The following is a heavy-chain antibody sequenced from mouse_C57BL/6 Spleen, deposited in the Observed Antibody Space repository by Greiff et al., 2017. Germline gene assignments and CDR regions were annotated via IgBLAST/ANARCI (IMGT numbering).Heavy chain of an antibody. D-gene: IGHD6-2*01. J-gene: IGHJ1*03. CDR3: ARHRASSWYFDV. CDR1: GFTFSSYT. Sequence: EVKLMESGGGLVKPGGSLKLSCAASGFTFSSYTMSWVRQTPEKRLEWVATISGGGGNTYYQDSVKGRFTISRDNAKNTLYLQMSSLRSEDTALYYCARHRASSWYFDVWGTGTSVTVSS. V-gene: IGHV5-9*01. CDR2: ISGGGGNT.